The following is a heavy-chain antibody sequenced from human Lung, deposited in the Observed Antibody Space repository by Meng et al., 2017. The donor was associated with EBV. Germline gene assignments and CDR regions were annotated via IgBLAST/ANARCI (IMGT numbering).Heavy chain of an antibody. Sequence: EVXLVESGGXLVKPGGSLRLSCAASGFTFSSYNMNWVRQAPGKGLEWVSFISTSTSYIYYADSVKGRFTISRDNAKNSLYLQMNSLRAEDTAVYYCARDLRSNGSHFGGQGTLVTVAS. CDR1: GFTFSSYN. D-gene: IGHD3-16*01. CDR2: ISTSTSYI. J-gene: IGHJ4*02. CDR3: ARDLRSNGSHF. V-gene: IGHV3-21*01.